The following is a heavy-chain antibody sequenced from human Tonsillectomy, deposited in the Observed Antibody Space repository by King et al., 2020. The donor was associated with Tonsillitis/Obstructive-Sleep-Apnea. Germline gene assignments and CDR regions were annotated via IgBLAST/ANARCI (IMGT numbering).Heavy chain of an antibody. V-gene: IGHV4-31*03. CDR2: ISYSGST. J-gene: IGHJ4*02. Sequence: QLQESGPGLVKPSQTLSLTCTVSGGSISSGGYYWSWIRQHPGKGLEWIGYISYSGSTYHNPSLRSRATLSVDTSKNQFSLKLSSVTAADTAVYYCASGPNEDYFDYWGQGTLVTVSS. CDR3: ASGPNEDYFDY. CDR1: GGSISSGGYY. D-gene: IGHD1-1*01.